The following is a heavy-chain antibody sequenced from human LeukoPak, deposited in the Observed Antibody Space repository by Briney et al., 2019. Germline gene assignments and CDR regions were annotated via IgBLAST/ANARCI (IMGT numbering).Heavy chain of an antibody. CDR2: ISYDGSSK. J-gene: IGHJ4*02. V-gene: IGHV3-30*18. CDR1: GFTFSSYG. D-gene: IGHD6-19*01. CDR3: AKEYSSGLIEY. Sequence: GRSLRLSCAASGFTFSSYGMHWVRQAPGKGLQWVAVISYDGSSKYYADSVKGRFTISRDNSKNTLYLQMNSLRAEETAVYYCAKEYSSGLIEYWGQGTLVTVSS.